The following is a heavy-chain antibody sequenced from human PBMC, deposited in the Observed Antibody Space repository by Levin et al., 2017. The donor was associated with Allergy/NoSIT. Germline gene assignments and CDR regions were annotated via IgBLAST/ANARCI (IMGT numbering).Heavy chain of an antibody. J-gene: IGHJ6*03. V-gene: IGHV3-30*18. D-gene: IGHD4-17*01. Sequence: GGSLRLSCAASGFTFSSYGMHWVRQASGKGLEWVAVISYDGSNKYYADSVKGRFTISRDNSKNTLYLQMNSLRAEDTAVYYCAKDRSTVTPDYYYDYYVDVWGKGTTVTVSS. CDR2: ISYDGSNK. CDR3: AKDRSTVTPDYYYDYYVDV. CDR1: GFTFSSYG.